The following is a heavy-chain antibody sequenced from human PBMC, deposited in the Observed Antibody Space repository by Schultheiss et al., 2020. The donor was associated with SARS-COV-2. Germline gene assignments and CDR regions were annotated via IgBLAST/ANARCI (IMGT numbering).Heavy chain of an antibody. CDR1: GGSISSGDYY. V-gene: IGHV4-30-4*01. J-gene: IGHJ4*02. CDR3: ARENIVATGTFDY. CDR2: IYYSGST. D-gene: IGHD5-12*01. Sequence: SETLSLTCTVSGGSISSGDYYWSWIRQPPGKGLEWIGYIYYSGSTHYNPSLKSRVTISVDTSKNQFSLKLSSVTAADTAVYYCARENIVATGTFDYWGQGTLVTVSS.